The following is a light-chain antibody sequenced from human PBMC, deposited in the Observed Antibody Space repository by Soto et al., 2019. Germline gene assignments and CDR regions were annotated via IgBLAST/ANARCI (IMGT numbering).Light chain of an antibody. V-gene: IGKV3-20*01. CDR1: QSISSSY. Sequence: EIVLTQSPGTLSLSPGERATLSCRASQSISSSYLAWYQQKPGQAPRLLVYGASSRATGTPDRFSGSGSGTNFTLTISRQEPEDFAVYYCQQYGSSRFTFGPGTKVDIK. J-gene: IGKJ3*01. CDR3: QQYGSSRFT. CDR2: GAS.